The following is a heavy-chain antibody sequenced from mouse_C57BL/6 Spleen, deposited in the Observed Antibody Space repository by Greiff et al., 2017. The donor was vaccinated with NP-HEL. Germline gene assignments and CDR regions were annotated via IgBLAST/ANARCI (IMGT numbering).Heavy chain of an antibody. Sequence: QVQLQQPGAELVMPGSSVKLSCKASGYTFTSYWMDWVKQRPGQGLEWIGNIYPSDSATHSTQKFKDKATLTVDKSSSTAYMPLSSLTSEDSAVYYSARAQLTGWFAYWGQGTLVTVSA. CDR2: IYPSDSAT. V-gene: IGHV1-61*01. CDR1: GYTFTSYW. J-gene: IGHJ3*01. D-gene: IGHD2-13*01. CDR3: ARAQLTGWFAY.